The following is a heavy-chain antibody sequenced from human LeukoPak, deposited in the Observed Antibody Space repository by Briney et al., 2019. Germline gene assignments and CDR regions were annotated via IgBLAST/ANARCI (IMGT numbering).Heavy chain of an antibody. J-gene: IGHJ4*02. V-gene: IGHV3-7*01. CDR2: IKQDGSEK. CDR3: ASSPNYYGSGSDY. Sequence: GGSLRLSCAASGFTFSSYWMSWVRQAPGKGLEWVANIKQDGSEKYYVDSVKGRFTISRDNAKNSLYLQMNSLRAEDTAVYYCASSPNYYGSGSDYWGQGTLVTVSS. D-gene: IGHD3-10*01. CDR1: GFTFSSYW.